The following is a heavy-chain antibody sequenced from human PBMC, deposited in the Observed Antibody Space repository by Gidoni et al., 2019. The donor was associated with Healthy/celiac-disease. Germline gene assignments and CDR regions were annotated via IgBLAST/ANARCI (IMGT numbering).Heavy chain of an antibody. CDR2: IYPGGSDT. D-gene: IGHD6-19*01. V-gene: IGHV5-51*03. CDR3: ARRIAVAGRGYYFDY. J-gene: IGHJ4*02. Sequence: EVQLVQSGAGVKKPGESLKISCKGSGYSFTSYWIGWVRQMPGKGLEWMGIIYPGGSDTRYSPSCQGQVTTSADKSISTAYLQWSSLKASDTAMYYCARRIAVAGRGYYFDYWGQGTLVTVSS. CDR1: GYSFTSYW.